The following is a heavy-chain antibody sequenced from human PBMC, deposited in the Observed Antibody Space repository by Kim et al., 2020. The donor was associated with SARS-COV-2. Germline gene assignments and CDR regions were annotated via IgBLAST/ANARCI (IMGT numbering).Heavy chain of an antibody. V-gene: IGHV4-4*02. D-gene: IGHD3-10*01. J-gene: IGHJ6*02. CDR1: GGSISSSNW. CDR3: TRATGTLVRGIYFYGLDV. CDR2: IYHSGST. Sequence: SETLSLTCDVSGGSISSSNWWRWVLQPPGKWLWLVVEIYHSGSTNYNPSLESRFTISVDKSKNQFYLKLTSVTAADTALYYCTRATGTLVRGIYFYGLDVWGQGTTVTVSS.